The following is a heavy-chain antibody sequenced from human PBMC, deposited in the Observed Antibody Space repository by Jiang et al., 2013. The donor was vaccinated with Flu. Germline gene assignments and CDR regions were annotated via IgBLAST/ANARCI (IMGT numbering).Heavy chain of an antibody. Sequence: ELLKPSETLSLTCTVSGGSVSSGSYYWSWIRQPPGKGLEWIGYIYYSGSTNYNPSLKSRVTISVDTSKNQFSLKLSSVTAADTAVYYCARDRSSIVGATSAFDI. J-gene: IGHJ3*02. CDR3: ARDRSSIVGATSAFDI. CDR2: IYYSGST. V-gene: IGHV4-61*01. CDR1: GGSVSSGSYY. D-gene: IGHD1-26*01.